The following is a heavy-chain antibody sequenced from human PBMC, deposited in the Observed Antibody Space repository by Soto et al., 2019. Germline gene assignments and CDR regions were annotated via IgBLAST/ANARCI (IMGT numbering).Heavy chain of an antibody. CDR2: TWYDGSNK. D-gene: IGHD3-3*01. CDR1: GFTFSSYG. J-gene: IGHJ4*02. V-gene: IGHV3-33*01. Sequence: QVQLVESGGGVVQPGRSLRLSCAASGFTFSSYGMHWVRQAPGKGLEWVAVTWYDGSNKYYADSLKGRFTISRDNSKNTLYQQMNSLRAEDTAVYYCARGFDDFWSGYYTVDYWGQGTLVTVSS. CDR3: ARGFDDFWSGYYTVDY.